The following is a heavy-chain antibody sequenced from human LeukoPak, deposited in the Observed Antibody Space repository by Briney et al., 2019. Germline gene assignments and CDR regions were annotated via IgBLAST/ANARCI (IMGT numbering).Heavy chain of an antibody. Sequence: ASVKVSCKASGYTFTGYYMHWVRQAPGQGLEWMGRINPNSGGTNYAQKFQGRVTMTTDTSTSTAYMELRSLRSDDTAVYYCARDRFQLYGMDVWGQGTTVTVSS. CDR1: GYTFTGYY. J-gene: IGHJ6*02. D-gene: IGHD2-2*01. CDR2: INPNSGGT. V-gene: IGHV1-2*06. CDR3: ARDRFQLYGMDV.